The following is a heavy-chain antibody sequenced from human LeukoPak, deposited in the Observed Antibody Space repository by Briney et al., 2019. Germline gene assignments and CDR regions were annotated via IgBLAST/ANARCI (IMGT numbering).Heavy chain of an antibody. Sequence: SETLSLTCAVYGGSFSGYYWSWIRQPPGKGLEWIGEINHSGSTNYNPSLKSRVTISVDTSKTHYSLKLSTVTAADTAVYYCARDLGYAPMTAMPTSWGQGTLVTVSS. D-gene: IGHD2-2*01. V-gene: IGHV4-34*01. CDR3: ARDLGYAPMTAMPTS. CDR1: GGSFSGYY. CDR2: INHSGST. J-gene: IGHJ5*02.